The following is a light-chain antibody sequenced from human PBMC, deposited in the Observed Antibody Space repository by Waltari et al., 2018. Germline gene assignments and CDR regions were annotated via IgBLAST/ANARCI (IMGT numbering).Light chain of an antibody. Sequence: DVVLTQSPLSLPVTLGQPASISCTSSQGLVRHDGNTFLNWFQQRPGQSPRRLIYKISNRDSGVPDRLSGSGSGTDFTLKISRVEAEDVGVYYCMQHSFWPLTFGGGTKVEIK. J-gene: IGKJ4*01. CDR2: KIS. CDR3: MQHSFWPLT. V-gene: IGKV2-30*02. CDR1: QGLVRHDGNTF.